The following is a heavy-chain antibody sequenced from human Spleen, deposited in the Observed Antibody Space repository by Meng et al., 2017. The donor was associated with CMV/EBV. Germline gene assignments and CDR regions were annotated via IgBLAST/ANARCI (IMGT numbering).Heavy chain of an antibody. J-gene: IGHJ6*02. D-gene: IGHD3-3*01. Sequence: ASVKVSCKASGYTFTSYFIHWVRQASGQGLEWMGIINPSGGSATYAQKFQGRVTMTRDTSTSTVYMELSSLRSGDTAVYYCARYYDFWSGPNAMDVWGQGTTVTVSS. CDR1: GYTFTSYF. CDR2: INPSGGSA. CDR3: ARYYDFWSGPNAMDV. V-gene: IGHV1-46*01.